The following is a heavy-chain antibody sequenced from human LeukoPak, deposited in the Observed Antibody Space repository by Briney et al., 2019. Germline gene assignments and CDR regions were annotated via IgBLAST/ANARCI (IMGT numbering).Heavy chain of an antibody. J-gene: IGHJ1*01. CDR1: GGSFSGYH. CDR2: INHSGST. D-gene: IGHD6-13*01. V-gene: IGHV4-34*01. CDR3: ARRFPRIAAAGSYFQH. Sequence: SETLSLTCAVYGGSFSGYHWSWIRQPPGKGLEWIGEINHSGSTNYNPSLKSRVTISVDTSKNQFSLKLSSVTAADTAVYYCARRFPRIAAAGSYFQHWGQGTLVTVSS.